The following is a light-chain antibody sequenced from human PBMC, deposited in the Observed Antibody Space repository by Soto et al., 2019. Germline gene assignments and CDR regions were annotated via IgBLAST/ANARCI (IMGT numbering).Light chain of an antibody. V-gene: IGKV1-5*03. J-gene: IGKJ2*01. CDR3: QQYNSYSPYT. CDR1: QSISSW. Sequence: DVQRTKCPSTLSASVGDRVTITCRASQSISSWLAWYQQKPGKAPKLLIYKASSLESGVPSRCSGSGSGTEFTLTISSLQPDDFATYYCQQYNSYSPYTFGQGTKLEIK. CDR2: KAS.